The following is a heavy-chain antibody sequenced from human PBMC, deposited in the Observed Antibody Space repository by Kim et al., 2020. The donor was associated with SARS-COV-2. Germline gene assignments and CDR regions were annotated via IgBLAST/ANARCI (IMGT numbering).Heavy chain of an antibody. V-gene: IGHV3-11*03. Sequence: GGSLRLSCAASGFTFSDYYMSWIRQAPGKGLEWVSYISSSSSYTNYADSVKGRFTISRDNAKNSLYLQMNSLRAEDTAVYYCASYQVSDSTYSSSRNWFDPWGQGTLVTVSS. J-gene: IGHJ5*02. D-gene: IGHD6-13*01. CDR3: ASYQVSDSTYSSSRNWFDP. CDR2: ISSSSSYT. CDR1: GFTFSDYY.